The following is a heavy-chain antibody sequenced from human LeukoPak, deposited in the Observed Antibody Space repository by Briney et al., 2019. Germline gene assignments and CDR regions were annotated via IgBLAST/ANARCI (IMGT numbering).Heavy chain of an antibody. V-gene: IGHV3-30-3*01. Sequence: PGGSLRLSCAASGFTFSSYAMHWVRQAPGKGLEWVAVISYDGSNKYYADSVKGRFTISRDNSKNTLYLQMNSLRAEDTAVYYCAKDVSGWFGELSSYYFDYWGQGTLVTVSS. D-gene: IGHD3-10*01. J-gene: IGHJ4*02. CDR3: AKDVSGWFGELSSYYFDY. CDR2: ISYDGSNK. CDR1: GFTFSSYA.